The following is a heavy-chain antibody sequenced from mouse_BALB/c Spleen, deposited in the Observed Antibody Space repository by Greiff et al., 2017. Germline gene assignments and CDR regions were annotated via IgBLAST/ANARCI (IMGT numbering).Heavy chain of an antibody. D-gene: IGHD2-14*01. CDR1: GFAFSSYD. J-gene: IGHJ3*01. V-gene: IGHV5-12-1*01. Sequence: EVQVVESGGGLVKPGGSLKLSCAASGFAFSSYDMSWVRQTPEKRLEWVAYISSGGGSTYYPDTVKGRFTISRDNAKNTLYLQMSSLKSEDTAMYYCARVYDSAWFAYWGQGTLVTVSA. CDR2: ISSGGGST. CDR3: ARVYDSAWFAY.